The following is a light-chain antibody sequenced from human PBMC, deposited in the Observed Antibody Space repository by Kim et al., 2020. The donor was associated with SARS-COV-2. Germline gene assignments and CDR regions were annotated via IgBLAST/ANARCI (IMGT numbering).Light chain of an antibody. Sequence: EIVLTQSPATLSLSPGERATLSCRASQSFSSYLAWYQQKPGQAPRLLIYDASNRATGIPARFSGSGSGTDFTLTISSLEPEDFAVYYYQQRSNWPLTFGGGTKVEIK. V-gene: IGKV3-11*01. CDR3: QQRSNWPLT. CDR1: QSFSSY. J-gene: IGKJ4*02. CDR2: DAS.